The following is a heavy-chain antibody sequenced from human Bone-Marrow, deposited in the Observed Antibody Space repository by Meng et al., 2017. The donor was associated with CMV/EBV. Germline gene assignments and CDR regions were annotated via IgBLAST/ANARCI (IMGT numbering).Heavy chain of an antibody. CDR2: INHSGST. V-gene: IGHV4-34*01. CDR3: ARGRRQFAVGSTISNWGVTYYYYYGMDV. Sequence: IRQPPGKGLEWIGEINHSGSTNYNPSLKSRVTISVDTSKNQFSLKLSSVTAADTAVYYCARGRRQFAVGSTISNWGVTYYYYYGMDVWGQGTTVTVSS. J-gene: IGHJ6*02. D-gene: IGHD7-27*01.